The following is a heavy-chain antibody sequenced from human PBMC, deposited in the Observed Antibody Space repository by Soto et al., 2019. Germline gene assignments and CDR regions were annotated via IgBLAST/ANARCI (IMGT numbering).Heavy chain of an antibody. CDR2: INAGNGNT. CDR3: ARPVVNCIRPNCYRLQPDWFDP. CDR1: GYTFTSYA. Sequence: QVQLVQSGAEEKKPGASVKVSCTASGYTFTSYAIHWVRQAPGQRLEWMGWINAGNGNTKSSEKFQGRVTISRATSASTAFLGLSRRTSEDPAVYFCARPVVNCIRPNCYRLQPDWFDPWGQGTLVTVSS. V-gene: IGHV1-3*05. D-gene: IGHD2-2*01. J-gene: IGHJ5*02.